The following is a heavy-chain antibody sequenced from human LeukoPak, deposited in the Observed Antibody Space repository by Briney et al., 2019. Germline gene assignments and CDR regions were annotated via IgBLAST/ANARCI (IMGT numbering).Heavy chain of an antibody. CDR1: GGSVSSGGYY. D-gene: IGHD4-17*01. J-gene: IGHJ4*02. CDR2: IFYNGGT. V-gene: IGHV4-61*08. Sequence: SETLSLTCTVSGGSVSSGGYYWSWLRQPPGKTLEWIGYIFYNGGTNYNPSLRSRVTISQDTSRNQFSLKVTSVTAADTAVYYCARDHGDFVQHDWGQGTLVTVSS. CDR3: ARDHGDFVQHD.